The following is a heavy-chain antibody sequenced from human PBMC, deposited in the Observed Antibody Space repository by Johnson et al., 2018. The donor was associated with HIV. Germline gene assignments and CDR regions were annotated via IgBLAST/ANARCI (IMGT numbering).Heavy chain of an antibody. CDR1: GFTFDDYD. V-gene: IGHV3-30-3*01. CDR2: ISYVGTNK. Sequence: VQVLESGGGVVQPWSSLRLSCAASGFTFDDYDMSWVRQAPGKGLEWVAVISYVGTNKYYADSVKGRFTISRDNSKNTLYLQMNSLRAEDTAVYYCARDWSAFDIWGQGTMVTVSS. J-gene: IGHJ3*02. CDR3: ARDWSAFDI.